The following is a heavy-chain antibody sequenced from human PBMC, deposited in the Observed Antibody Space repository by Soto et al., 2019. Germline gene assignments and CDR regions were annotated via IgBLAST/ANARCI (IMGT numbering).Heavy chain of an antibody. D-gene: IGHD2-2*01. V-gene: IGHV1-18*01. CDR1: GNTFTNFG. J-gene: IGHJ5*02. CDR3: ARVIPGAEAWFAP. CDR2: ISAYTDDP. Sequence: QGQLVPSGAEVKKPGASVKVSFTASGNTFTNFGVTWVRHAPGQGLEWMGWISAYTDDPNYAQKFQGRVTMTIDTSTSTAYVDLRSLTSDDTAVYYCARVIPGAEAWFAPWGKGPLVTVSS.